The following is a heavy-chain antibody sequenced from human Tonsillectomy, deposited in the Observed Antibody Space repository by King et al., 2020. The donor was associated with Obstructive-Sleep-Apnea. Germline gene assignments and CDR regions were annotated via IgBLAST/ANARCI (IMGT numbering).Heavy chain of an antibody. J-gene: IGHJ4*02. Sequence: VQLVESGGGLVQPGGSLRLSCAASGFTFNSYAMNWVRQAPGKGLEWVSGVSGSGDNTFYADSVKGRFTISRDNSKRTLYLQMYSLRAEDTAVYYCAKDICTNGVCTYDYWGQGTLVTVSS. CDR3: AKDICTNGVCTYDY. V-gene: IGHV3-23*04. CDR2: VSGSGDNT. D-gene: IGHD2-8*01. CDR1: GFTFNSYA.